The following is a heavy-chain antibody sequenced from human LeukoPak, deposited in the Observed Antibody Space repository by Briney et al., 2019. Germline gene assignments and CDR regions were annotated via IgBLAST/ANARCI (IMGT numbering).Heavy chain of an antibody. CDR1: GGSFSGYY. CDR3: ARDVFAEDSSGYRYYYYYYMDV. Sequence: PSETLSLTCAVYGGSFSGYYWSWIRQPPGKGLEWIGRIYTSGSTNYNPSLKSRVTMSVDTSKNQFSLKLSSVTAADTAVYYCARDVFAEDSSGYRYYYYYYMDVWGKGTTVTVSS. J-gene: IGHJ6*03. CDR2: IYTSGST. V-gene: IGHV4-4*07. D-gene: IGHD3-22*01.